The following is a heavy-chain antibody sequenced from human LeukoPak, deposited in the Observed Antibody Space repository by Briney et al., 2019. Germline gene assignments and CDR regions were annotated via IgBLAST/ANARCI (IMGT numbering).Heavy chain of an antibody. D-gene: IGHD3-10*01. Sequence: PSETLSLTCTVSGGSISSSSYYWGWIRQPPGKGLEWIGSIYYSGSTYYNPSLKSRVTISVDTSKNQFSLKLSSVTAADTAVYYCARQGKNLQTYYYGSGSYPRSDYYYYGMDAWGQGTTVTVSS. J-gene: IGHJ6*02. V-gene: IGHV4-39*01. CDR3: ARQGKNLQTYYYGSGSYPRSDYYYYGMDA. CDR1: GGSISSSSYY. CDR2: IYYSGST.